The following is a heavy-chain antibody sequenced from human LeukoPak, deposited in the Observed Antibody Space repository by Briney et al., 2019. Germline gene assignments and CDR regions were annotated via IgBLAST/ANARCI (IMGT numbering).Heavy chain of an antibody. CDR2: INHSGST. V-gene: IGHV4-34*01. CDR3: ARRVSSSWYAFYYYYMDV. Sequence: SETLSLTCTVSGGSVSSYYWSWIRQPPGKGLEWIGEINHSGSTNYNPSLKSRVTISVDTSKNQFSLKLSSVTAADTAVYYCARRVSSSWYAFYYYYMDVWGKGTTVTVSS. J-gene: IGHJ6*03. D-gene: IGHD6-13*01. CDR1: GGSVSSYY.